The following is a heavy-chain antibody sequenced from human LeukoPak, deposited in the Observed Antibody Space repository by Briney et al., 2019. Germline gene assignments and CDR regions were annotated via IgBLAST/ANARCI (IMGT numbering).Heavy chain of an antibody. J-gene: IGHJ4*02. CDR2: IIPIFGTA. CDR1: GGTFSSYA. V-gene: IGHV1-69*05. D-gene: IGHD1-14*01. Sequence: SVKVSCKASGGTFSSYAISWVRQAPGQGLEWMGRIIPIFGTANYAQKFQGRVTITTDESTSTAYMELSSLRSEDTAVYYCAGGRPGAVIDYWGQGTLVTVSS. CDR3: AGGRPGAVIDY.